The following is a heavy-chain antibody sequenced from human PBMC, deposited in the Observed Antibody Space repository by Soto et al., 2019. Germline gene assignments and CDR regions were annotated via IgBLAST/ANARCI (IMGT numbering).Heavy chain of an antibody. CDR3: ARVPGCSSTRCFANNWFDA. D-gene: IGHD2-2*01. J-gene: IGHJ5*02. CDR2: IYYSGST. V-gene: IGHV4-59*01. CDR1: GGSISSYY. Sequence: SETLSLTCTVSGGSISSYYWSWIRQPPGKGLEWIGYIYYSGSTNYNPSLKSRVTISVDTSKNQFSLKLSSVTAADTAVYYCARVPGCSSTRCFANNWFDAWGQGFLVTVSS.